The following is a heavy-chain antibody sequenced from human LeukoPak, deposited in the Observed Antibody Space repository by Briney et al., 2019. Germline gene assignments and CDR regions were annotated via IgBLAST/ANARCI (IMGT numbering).Heavy chain of an antibody. CDR2: IYHSGST. D-gene: IGHD3-22*01. CDR3: ARDLTTTYYDSSGVRLVAFDI. V-gene: IGHV4-38-2*02. J-gene: IGHJ3*02. CDR1: GYSISSGYY. Sequence: SETLSLTCTVSGYSISSGYYWGWIRQPPGKGLEWIGSIYHSGSTYYNPSLKSRVTISVDTSKNQFSLKLSSVTAADTAVYYCARDLTTTYYDSSGVRLVAFDIWGQGTMVTVSS.